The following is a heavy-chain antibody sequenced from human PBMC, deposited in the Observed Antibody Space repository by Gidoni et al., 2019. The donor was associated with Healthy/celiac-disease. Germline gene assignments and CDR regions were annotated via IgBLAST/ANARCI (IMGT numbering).Heavy chain of an antibody. V-gene: IGHV1-24*01. CDR1: GDTLTELS. D-gene: IGHD6-19*01. CDR3: ATDLLAVGWP. CDR2: FDPEDGET. Sequence: QVQLVQTGAEGKKPGASGKVSCKVSGDTLTELSRHWVRQTPGKGLEWMGGFDPEDGETIYAQKFQGRVTLTEDTSTDTAYMELSSLRSEDTAVYYCATDLLAVGWPWGQGTLVTVSS. J-gene: IGHJ5*02.